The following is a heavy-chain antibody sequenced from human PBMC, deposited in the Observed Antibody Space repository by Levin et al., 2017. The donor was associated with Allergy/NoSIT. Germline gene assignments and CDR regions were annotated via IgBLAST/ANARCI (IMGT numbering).Heavy chain of an antibody. CDR3: ARHLAAAGIYYGMDV. Sequence: GESLKISCKASGYTFTGYYMHWVRQAPGQGLEWMGRINPNSGGTNYAQKFQGRVTMTRDTSISTAYMELSRLRSDDTAVYYCARHLAAAGIYYGMDVWGQGTTVTVSS. CDR2: INPNSGGT. CDR1: GYTFTGYY. J-gene: IGHJ6*02. D-gene: IGHD6-13*01. V-gene: IGHV1-2*06.